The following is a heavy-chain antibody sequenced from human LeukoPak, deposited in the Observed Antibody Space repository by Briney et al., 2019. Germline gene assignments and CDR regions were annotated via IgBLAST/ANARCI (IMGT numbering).Heavy chain of an antibody. CDR2: IHPNSGNT. D-gene: IGHD3-3*01. CDR1: GYTFTSYD. Sequence: ASVKVSCKASGYTFTSYDINWVRQATGQGLEWMGWIHPNSGNTGYAQKFQGRVTITRNTSISTAYMELSSLRSEDTAVYYCARVSSKGDFWSGFPDYWGQGTLVTVSS. J-gene: IGHJ4*02. CDR3: ARVSSKGDFWSGFPDY. V-gene: IGHV1-8*03.